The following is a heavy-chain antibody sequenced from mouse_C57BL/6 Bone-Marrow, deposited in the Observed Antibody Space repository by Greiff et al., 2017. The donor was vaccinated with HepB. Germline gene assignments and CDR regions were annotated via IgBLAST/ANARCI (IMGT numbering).Heavy chain of an antibody. CDR2: SRNKANDYTT. Sequence: EVQLVESGGGLVQSGRSLRLSCATSGFTFSDFYMEWVRQAPGKGLEWIAASRNKANDYTTEYSASVKGRFIVSIDTSQTILYLQMNALRAEDTAICYCARDYPAWFAYWGQGTLVTVSA. CDR3: ARDYPAWFAY. CDR1: GFTFSDFY. V-gene: IGHV7-1*01. J-gene: IGHJ3*01.